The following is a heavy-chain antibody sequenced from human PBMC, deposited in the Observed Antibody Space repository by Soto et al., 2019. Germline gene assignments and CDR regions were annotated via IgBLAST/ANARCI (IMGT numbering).Heavy chain of an antibody. D-gene: IGHD3-3*01. CDR3: AKAANSPKDDFWSGYLYSSDYYYGMDV. Sequence: SGGSLRLSCAASGFTFSSYAMSWVRQAPGKGLEWVSAISGSGGSTYYADSVKGRFTISRDNSKNTLYLQMNSLRAEDTAVYYCAKAANSPKDDFWSGYLYSSDYYYGMDVWGQGTTVTVSS. CDR2: ISGSGGST. J-gene: IGHJ6*02. V-gene: IGHV3-23*01. CDR1: GFTFSSYA.